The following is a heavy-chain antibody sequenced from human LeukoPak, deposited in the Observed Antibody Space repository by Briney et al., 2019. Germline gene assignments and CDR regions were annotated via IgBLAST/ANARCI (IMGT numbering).Heavy chain of an antibody. V-gene: IGHV3-30*02. J-gene: IGHJ4*02. Sequence: GGSLRLSCAASGFTFSSYWMSWVRQAPGKGLEWVAFIRYDGSNKYYADSVKGRFTISRDNSKNTLYLQMNSLRAEDTAVYYCAKDLKPHYDILTGFDYWGQGTLVTVSS. CDR3: AKDLKPHYDILTGFDY. CDR1: GFTFSSYW. D-gene: IGHD3-9*01. CDR2: IRYDGSNK.